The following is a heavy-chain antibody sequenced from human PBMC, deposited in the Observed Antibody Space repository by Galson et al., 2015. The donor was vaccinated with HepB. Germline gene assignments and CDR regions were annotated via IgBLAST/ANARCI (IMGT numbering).Heavy chain of an antibody. Sequence: ETLSLTCAVYGGSFSGYYWSWIRQPPGKGLEWIGEINHSGSTNYNPSLKSRVTISVDTSKNQFSLKLSSVTAADTAVYYCARGWDIVVVVAATAGAFDYWGQGTLVTVSS. J-gene: IGHJ4*02. CDR2: INHSGST. CDR3: ARGWDIVVVVAATAGAFDY. CDR1: GGSFSGYY. V-gene: IGHV4-34*01. D-gene: IGHD2-15*01.